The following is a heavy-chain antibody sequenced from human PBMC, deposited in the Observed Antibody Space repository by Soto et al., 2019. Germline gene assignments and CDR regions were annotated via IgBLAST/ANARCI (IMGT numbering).Heavy chain of an antibody. Sequence: ASVKVSCKASGFIFTNYDINWVRQATGQGLEWMGWMSPKSGTTGYAQKFHGRVTMTRNTSINTAYMELSSLRSDDTAVYHCAAGYCTNGVCYRGNWFDPWGQGTLVTVS. CDR1: GFIFTNYD. CDR3: AAGYCTNGVCYRGNWFDP. D-gene: IGHD2-8*01. V-gene: IGHV1-8*01. CDR2: MSPKSGTT. J-gene: IGHJ5*02.